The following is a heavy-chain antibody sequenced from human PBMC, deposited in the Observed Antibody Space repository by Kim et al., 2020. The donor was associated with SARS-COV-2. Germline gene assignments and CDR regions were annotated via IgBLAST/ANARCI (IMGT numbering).Heavy chain of an antibody. D-gene: IGHD3-10*01. V-gene: IGHV1-18*01. CDR2: ISAYNGNT. Sequence: ASVKVSCKASGYTFTSYGISWVRQAPGQGPEWMGWISAYNGNTNYAQKLQSRVTMTTDTSTSTAYMELRSLRSDDTAVYYCARDPAYYYGSGRDYWGQGTLVKVSS. CDR1: GYTFTSYG. J-gene: IGHJ4*02. CDR3: ARDPAYYYGSGRDY.